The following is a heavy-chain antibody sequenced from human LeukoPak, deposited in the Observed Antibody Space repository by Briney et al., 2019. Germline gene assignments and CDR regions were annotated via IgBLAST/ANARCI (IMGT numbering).Heavy chain of an antibody. V-gene: IGHV3-11*01. Sequence: GGSLRLSCAASGFTFSDYYMSWIRQAPGKGLEWVSYISSSGSTIYYADSVKGRFTISRDNAKNSLYLQMNSLRAEDTALYYCARDFVVNYGWGAFDIWGQGTMLTVSS. CDR2: ISSSGSTI. CDR3: ARDFVVNYGWGAFDI. D-gene: IGHD3-10*01. CDR1: GFTFSDYY. J-gene: IGHJ3*02.